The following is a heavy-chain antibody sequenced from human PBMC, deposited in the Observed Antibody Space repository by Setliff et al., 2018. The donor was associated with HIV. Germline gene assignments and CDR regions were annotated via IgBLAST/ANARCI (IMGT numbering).Heavy chain of an antibody. D-gene: IGHD2-8*02. CDR1: RFSFSDYY. V-gene: IGHV3-11*04. J-gene: IGHJ5*02. Sequence: PGGSLRLSCAASRFSFSDYYMSWIRQAPGKGLEWISRITTDGSETQYAASVKGRATVSRDNAKNTLYLQINGLGVDETAVYYCARESTHCTGASCYANWFDPWGQGTLVTVSS. CDR2: ITTDGSET. CDR3: ARESTHCTGASCYANWFDP.